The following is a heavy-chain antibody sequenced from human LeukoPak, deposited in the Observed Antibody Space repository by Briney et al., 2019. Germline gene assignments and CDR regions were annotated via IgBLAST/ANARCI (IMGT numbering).Heavy chain of an antibody. D-gene: IGHD3-16*01. V-gene: IGHV4-31*03. CDR3: ARDGGRKLDY. Sequence: SETLSLTCTVSGGSISSGGYYWSWIRQHPGKGPEWIGYIYYSGSTYYNPSLKSRVTISVDTSKNQFSLKLSSVTAGDTAVYCCARDGGRKLDYWGQGTLVTVSS. J-gene: IGHJ4*02. CDR1: GGSISSGGYY. CDR2: IYYSGST.